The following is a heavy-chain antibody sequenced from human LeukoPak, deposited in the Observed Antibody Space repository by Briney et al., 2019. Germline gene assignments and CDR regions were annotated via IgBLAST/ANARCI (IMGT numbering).Heavy chain of an antibody. CDR1: GFTVSSNY. Sequence: PGGSLRLSCVASGFTVSSNYMSWVRQAPGKGLEWVSVIYSGGSTYYADSVKGRFTISRDNSKNTLYLQMNSLRAEDTAVYYCASPGVYYGSGSYYYWGQGTLVTVSS. V-gene: IGHV3-53*01. J-gene: IGHJ4*02. CDR3: ASPGVYYGSGSYYY. D-gene: IGHD3-10*01. CDR2: IYSGGST.